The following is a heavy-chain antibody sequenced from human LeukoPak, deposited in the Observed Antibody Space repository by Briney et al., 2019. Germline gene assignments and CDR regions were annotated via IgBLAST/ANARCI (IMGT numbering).Heavy chain of an antibody. J-gene: IGHJ4*02. CDR3: ATLVVVAT. CDR2: IHNDGTNK. V-gene: IGHV3-30*02. CDR1: RFTFSTYH. Sequence: GGSLRLSCAASRFTFSTYHMHWVRQAPGKGLEWVAFIHNDGTNKYYVDSVRGQFTISRDNSKNTLFLQMNSLRTEDTAVYYCATLVVVATWGQGILVTVSS. D-gene: IGHD3-22*01.